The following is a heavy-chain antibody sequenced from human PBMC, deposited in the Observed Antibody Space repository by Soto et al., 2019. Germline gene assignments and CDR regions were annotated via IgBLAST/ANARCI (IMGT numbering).Heavy chain of an antibody. D-gene: IGHD6-19*01. CDR1: GFTFSSYS. CDR3: AKDQRSGWYGVSDY. J-gene: IGHJ4*02. V-gene: IGHV3-23*01. Sequence: WGSLRLSCAASGFTFSSYSMNWARQAPGKGLEWVSAISGSGGSTYYADSVKGRFTISRDNFKNTLFLQMNSLRAEDTAVYYCAKDQRSGWYGVSDYWGQGTLVTVSS. CDR2: ISGSGGST.